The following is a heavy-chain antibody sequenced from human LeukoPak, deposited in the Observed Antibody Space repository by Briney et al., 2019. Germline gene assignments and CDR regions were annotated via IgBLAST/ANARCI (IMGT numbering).Heavy chain of an antibody. Sequence: SETLSLTCTVSGGSISSSSYYWGWIRQPPGKGLEWIGTIYYSGTTYYNPSLKSRVTISIDTSKNQFSLKLSSVTAADTAVYYCARNFPGVGFSGGSCYDYWGQGTLVTVSS. CDR2: IYYSGTT. J-gene: IGHJ4*02. CDR1: GGSISSSSYY. CDR3: ARNFPGVGFSGGSCYDY. V-gene: IGHV4-39*07. D-gene: IGHD2-15*01.